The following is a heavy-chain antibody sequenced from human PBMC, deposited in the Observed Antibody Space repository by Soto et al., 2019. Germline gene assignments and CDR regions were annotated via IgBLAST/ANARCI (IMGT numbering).Heavy chain of an antibody. CDR1: GFTFSSYV. CDR3: ARDTHPRVVVSTFNDY. D-gene: IGHD3-22*01. CDR2: ISYADGSNK. V-gene: IGHV3-30*03. J-gene: IGHJ4*02. Sequence: GGSLRLSCAASGFTFSSYVMHWVRQAPGKGLEWVAFISYADGSNKYYADSVKGRFTISRDNSKNTLYLQMNSLRAEDTAVYYCARDTHPRVVVSTFNDYWGQGTLVTVSS.